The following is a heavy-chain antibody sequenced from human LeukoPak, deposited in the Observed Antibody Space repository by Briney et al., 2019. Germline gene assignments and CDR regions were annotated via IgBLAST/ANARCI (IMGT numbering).Heavy chain of an antibody. D-gene: IGHD5-12*01. V-gene: IGHV6-1*01. CDR1: GDSVSSNSAA. Sequence: SQTLSLTCAISGDSVSSNSAAWNWIRQSPSRGLEWLGRTYYRSKWYNNYAVSVKGRITINPDTSKNQFSPQLNSETPEDTAVYYCARLAPGGYDEFDYWGQGTLVTVSS. CDR3: ARLAPGGYDEFDY. CDR2: TYYRSKWYN. J-gene: IGHJ4*02.